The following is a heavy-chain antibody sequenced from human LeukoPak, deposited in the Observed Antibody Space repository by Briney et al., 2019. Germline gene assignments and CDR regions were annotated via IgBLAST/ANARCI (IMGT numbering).Heavy chain of an antibody. J-gene: IGHJ1*01. D-gene: IGHD6-19*01. Sequence: GGSLRLSCAASGFTFSSYWMSWVRQAPGKGLEWVANIKQDGSEKYYADSVKGRFTISRDNAKNSLYLQMNSLRAEDTAVYYCARSSSGWSPEYFQHWGQGTLVTVSS. CDR3: ARSSSGWSPEYFQH. V-gene: IGHV3-7*01. CDR1: GFTFSSYW. CDR2: IKQDGSEK.